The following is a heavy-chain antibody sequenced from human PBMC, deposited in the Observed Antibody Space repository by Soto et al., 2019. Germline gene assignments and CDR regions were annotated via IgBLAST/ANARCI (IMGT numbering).Heavy chain of an antibody. CDR1: GFTFSGFS. V-gene: IGHV3-21*01. J-gene: IGHJ5*02. CDR3: AKDRPVKARSGSLSS. Sequence: GGSLRLSCAASGFTFSGFSMNWVRQAPGKGLEWVSSVTSSPSSMFYADSVQGRFTISRDNSKNTLYLQMNSLRGDDTAVYYCAKDRPVKARSGSLSSWGQGTLVTVSS. CDR2: VTSSPSSM. D-gene: IGHD1-26*01.